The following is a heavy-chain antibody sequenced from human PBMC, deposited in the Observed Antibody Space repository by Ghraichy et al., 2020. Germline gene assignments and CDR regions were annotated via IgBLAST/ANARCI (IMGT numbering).Heavy chain of an antibody. CDR3: ARDGFGAYSDSDQVYYYYHYMDV. J-gene: IGHJ6*03. V-gene: IGHV4-59*01. D-gene: IGHD5-12*01. Sequence: SETLSLTCTVSDGSISRFSWSWIRQPPGKGLEWIGYFLYSGSTSYNPSLRSRVTISVDTSKSQFSLKLSSVTAADTAVYYCARDGFGAYSDSDQVYYYYHYMDVWGKGTTVTVSS. CDR2: FLYSGST. CDR1: DGSISRFS.